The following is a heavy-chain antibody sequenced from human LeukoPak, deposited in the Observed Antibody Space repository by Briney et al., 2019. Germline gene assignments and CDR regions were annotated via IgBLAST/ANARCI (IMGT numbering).Heavy chain of an antibody. Sequence: ASVKVSCKASDYTFTNYGISWVRQAPGQGLEWMGWISPYNGNTNYAQKLQGRVTMTTDTSTGTAYMELRSLRSDDTAVYYCARGLGDYNTDWFPVSGYWGQGTLVTVSS. J-gene: IGHJ4*02. CDR3: ARGLGDYNTDWFPVSGY. CDR1: DYTFTNYG. D-gene: IGHD3-9*01. V-gene: IGHV1-18*01. CDR2: ISPYNGNT.